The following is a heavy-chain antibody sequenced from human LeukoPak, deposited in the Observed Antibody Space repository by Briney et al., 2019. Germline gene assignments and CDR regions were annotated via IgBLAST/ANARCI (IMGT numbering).Heavy chain of an antibody. Sequence: PSETLSLTCTVSGGSISSSSYYWGWIRQPLGKGLEWIGSIYYSGSTYYNPSLKSRVTISVDTSKNQFSLKLSSVTAADTAVYYCARRANTWFDPWGQGTLVTVSS. CDR1: GGSISSSSYY. V-gene: IGHV4-39*01. D-gene: IGHD2/OR15-2a*01. CDR3: ARRANTWFDP. CDR2: IYYSGST. J-gene: IGHJ5*02.